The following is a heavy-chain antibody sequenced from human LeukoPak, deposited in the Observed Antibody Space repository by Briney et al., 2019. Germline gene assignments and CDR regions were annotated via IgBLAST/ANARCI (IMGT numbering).Heavy chain of an antibody. D-gene: IGHD2-21*02. V-gene: IGHV4-34*01. CDR1: GGSFSGYY. CDR3: ARGRGVTYLDY. CDR2: INHSGST. J-gene: IGHJ4*02. Sequence: PSETLSLTCAVYGGSFSGYYWSWIRQPPGKGLEWIGEINHSGSTNYNPSLKSQVTISVDTSKNQFSLKLSSVTAADTAVYYCARGRGVTYLDYWGQGTLVTVSS.